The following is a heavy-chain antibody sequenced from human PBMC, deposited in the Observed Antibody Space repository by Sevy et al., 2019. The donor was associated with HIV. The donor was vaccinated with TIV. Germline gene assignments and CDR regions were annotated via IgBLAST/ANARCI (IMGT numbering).Heavy chain of an antibody. D-gene: IGHD3-10*01. J-gene: IGHJ4*02. CDR3: AKEYVTMVRGVIITPYFDY. V-gene: IGHV3-23*01. Sequence: GGSLRLSCAASGFTFSSYAMSWVRQAPGKGPEWVSAISGSGGSTYYADSVKGRFTISRDNSKNTLYLQMNSLRAEDTAVYYCAKEYVTMVRGVIITPYFDYWGQGTLVTVSS. CDR1: GFTFSSYA. CDR2: ISGSGGST.